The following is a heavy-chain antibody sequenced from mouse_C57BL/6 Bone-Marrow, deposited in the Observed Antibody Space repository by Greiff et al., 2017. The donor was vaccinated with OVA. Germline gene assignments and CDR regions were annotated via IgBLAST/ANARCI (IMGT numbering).Heavy chain of an antibody. CDR3: ARVGSGWLLRGNAMDY. D-gene: IGHD2-3*01. V-gene: IGHV1-52*01. J-gene: IGHJ4*01. Sequence: QVQLQQPGAELVRPGSSVKLSCKASGYTFTSYWMHWVKQRPIQGLEWIGNIDPSDSETHYNQKFKDKATLTVDKSSSTAYMQLSSLTSEDSAVYYCARVGSGWLLRGNAMDYWGQGTSVTVSS. CDR2: IDPSDSET. CDR1: GYTFTSYW.